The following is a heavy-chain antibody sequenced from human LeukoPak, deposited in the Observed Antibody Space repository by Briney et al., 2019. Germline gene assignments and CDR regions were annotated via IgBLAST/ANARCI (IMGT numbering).Heavy chain of an antibody. CDR2: IYSGGNT. V-gene: IGHV4-4*08. CDR3: ARDEGDGSYFDN. CDR1: GGSISSYY. D-gene: IGHD2-15*01. Sequence: SETLSLTCTVSGGSISSYYWSWIRQPPGKGLEWIVNIYSGGNTNYNPSLESRVTMSIDTSKNQFSLKLSSVTVADTAVYYCARDEGDGSYFDNWGQGTLVTVSS. J-gene: IGHJ4*02.